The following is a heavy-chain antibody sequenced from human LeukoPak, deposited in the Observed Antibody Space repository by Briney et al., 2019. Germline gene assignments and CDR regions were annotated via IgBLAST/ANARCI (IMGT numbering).Heavy chain of an antibody. CDR3: ARVYDSSGYYYGY. D-gene: IGHD3-22*01. Sequence: GASVKVSCKASGYTFTSYDINWVRQATGQGLEWMGWMNPNSGNTGYAQKFQGRVTMTRNTSISTAYMELRSLRSDDTAVYYCARVYDSSGYYYGYWGQGTLVTVSS. CDR1: GYTFTSYD. J-gene: IGHJ4*02. V-gene: IGHV1-8*01. CDR2: MNPNSGNT.